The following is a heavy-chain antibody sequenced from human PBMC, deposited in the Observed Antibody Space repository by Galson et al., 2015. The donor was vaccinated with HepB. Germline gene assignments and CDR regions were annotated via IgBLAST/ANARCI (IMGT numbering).Heavy chain of an antibody. CDR3: TSTMVTQFDY. V-gene: IGHV3-74*01. D-gene: IGHD4-23*01. CDR1: GFTFSNYW. Sequence: SLRLSCAASGFTFSNYWMHWVRQAPGKGLVWVSRINSDGSTTGYADSVKGRFTISRDNAKNTLYLQMNSLRVEDTAMYYCTSTMVTQFDYWGPGALVTVSS. J-gene: IGHJ4*02. CDR2: INSDGSTT.